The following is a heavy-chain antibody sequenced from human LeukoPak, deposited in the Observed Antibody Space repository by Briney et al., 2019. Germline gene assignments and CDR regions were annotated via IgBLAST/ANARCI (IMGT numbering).Heavy chain of an antibody. D-gene: IGHD6-19*01. CDR2: ISYDGSNK. Sequence: GRSLRLSCAASGFTFSSYAMHWVRQAPGKGLEWVAVISYDGSNKYYADSVKGRFTISRDNSKNTLYLQMNSLRAEDTAVYYCAKDRAAVAGRDAFDIWGQGTMVTVSS. CDR1: GFTFSSYA. J-gene: IGHJ3*02. CDR3: AKDRAAVAGRDAFDI. V-gene: IGHV3-30-3*01.